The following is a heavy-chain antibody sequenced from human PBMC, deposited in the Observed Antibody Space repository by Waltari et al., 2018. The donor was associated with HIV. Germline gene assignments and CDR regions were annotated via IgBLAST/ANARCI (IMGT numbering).Heavy chain of an antibody. J-gene: IGHJ5*02. D-gene: IGHD4-17*01. CDR1: GGSISSYNW. CDR3: VKVMTGDYRSSWFDP. Sequence: QVQLQESGPGLVKPSETLSLTCAVYGGSISSYNWWTWVRQAPGKGLEWIGEMFQSGSTNYNPSLKSRVTISIDKSKNQFYLRLTSVTAADTAVYYCVKVMTGDYRSSWFDPWGQGTLVTVSS. CDR2: MFQSGST. V-gene: IGHV4-4*02.